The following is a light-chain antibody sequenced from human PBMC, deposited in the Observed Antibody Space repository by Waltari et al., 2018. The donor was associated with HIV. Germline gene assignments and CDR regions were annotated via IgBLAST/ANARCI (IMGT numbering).Light chain of an antibody. CDR3: SSYTTNNIYV. CDR1: SSEVGAYDF. Sequence: QSALTQPASVSGSPGQSITISCTGTSSEVGAYDFVSWYQQHTGKAPKLIIYEVNSRPSGISNRFSGSKSASTASLTISGLQPEDEADYYCSSYTTNNIYVFGIGTTVTVL. J-gene: IGLJ1*01. V-gene: IGLV2-14*01. CDR2: EVN.